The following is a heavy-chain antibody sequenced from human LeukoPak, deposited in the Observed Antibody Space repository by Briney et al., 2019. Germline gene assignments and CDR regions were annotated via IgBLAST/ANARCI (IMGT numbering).Heavy chain of an antibody. D-gene: IGHD4-23*01. CDR3: VHSIRWNYFDY. J-gene: IGHJ4*02. V-gene: IGHV3-64D*06. CDR2: ISSNGGST. CDR1: GFTLSIYA. Sequence: GGSLRLSCSASGFTLSIYAMHWVRQAPGKGLEYVSTISSNGGSTYYADSVKDRFTISRDNSKNTLYLQMSSLRPEDTAVYYCVHSIRWNYFDYWGQGTLVTVSS.